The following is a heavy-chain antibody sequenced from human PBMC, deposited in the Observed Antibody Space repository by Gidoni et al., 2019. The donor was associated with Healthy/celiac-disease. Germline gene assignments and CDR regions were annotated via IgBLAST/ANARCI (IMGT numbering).Heavy chain of an antibody. V-gene: IGHV5-10-1*01. CDR3: ARGSGSFSP. D-gene: IGHD1-26*01. CDR2: IDPSYSYT. J-gene: IGHJ5*02. Sequence: EVQLVQSGAEVKKPGESLRIYGKGSGYSFTSYWISWVRQMPGKGLEGMGRIDPSYSYTNYSPSFHGPVTISADKSISTAYLQWSSLKASDTAMYYCARGSGSFSPWGQGTLVTVSS. CDR1: GYSFTSYW.